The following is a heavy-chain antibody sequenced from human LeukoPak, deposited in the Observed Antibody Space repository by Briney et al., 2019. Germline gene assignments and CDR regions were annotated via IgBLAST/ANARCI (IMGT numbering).Heavy chain of an antibody. CDR2: ISYDGSNK. V-gene: IGHV3-30-3*01. CDR3: ARETYYDFWSGSRRGYYYYMDV. D-gene: IGHD3-3*01. J-gene: IGHJ6*03. CDR1: GFTFSSYA. Sequence: GGSLRLSCAASGFTFSSYAMHWVRQAPGKGLEWVAVISYDGSNKYYADSVKGRFTMSRDNSKNTLYLQMNSLRAEDTAVYYCARETYYDFWSGSRRGYYYYMDVWGKGTTVTVSS.